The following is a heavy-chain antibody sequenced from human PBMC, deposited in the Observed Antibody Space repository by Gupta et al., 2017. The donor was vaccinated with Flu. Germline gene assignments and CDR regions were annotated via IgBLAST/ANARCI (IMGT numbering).Heavy chain of an antibody. J-gene: IGHJ4*02. CDR3: GKDRGYNGLGLEH. CDR2: LSWKSGVI. V-gene: IGHV3-9*01. D-gene: IGHD5-12*01. CDR1: GFTFDKFG. Sequence: EVQLVESGGGLVQPGRSLRLSCVASGFTFDKFGMSWVRQVPGKGLGWVAGLSWKSGVIGYAEAVKGRFTISRDNAKNSLYLQMNSLRVEDTALYFCGKDRGYNGLGLEHWGQGPLVNVSS.